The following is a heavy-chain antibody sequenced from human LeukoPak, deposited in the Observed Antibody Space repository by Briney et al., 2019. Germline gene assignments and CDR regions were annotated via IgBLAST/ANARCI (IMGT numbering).Heavy chain of an antibody. CDR1: GFTFSDYY. D-gene: IGHD4-17*01. J-gene: IGHJ4*02. Sequence: GGSLRLSCAASGFTFSDYYMSWFRQAPGKGLEWVSYISSSGSTIYYADSVKGRFTISRDNAKNSLYLQMNSLRAEDTAVYYCASSYGDYVFRYWGQGTLVTVSS. CDR2: ISSSGSTI. CDR3: ASSYGDYVFRY. V-gene: IGHV3-11*01.